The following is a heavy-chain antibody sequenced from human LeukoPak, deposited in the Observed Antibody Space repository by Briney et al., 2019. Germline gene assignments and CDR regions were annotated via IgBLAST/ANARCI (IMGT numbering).Heavy chain of an antibody. CDR2: IYYSGST. D-gene: IGHD3-22*01. CDR3: AHYDSSGYYFDY. J-gene: IGHJ4*02. CDR1: GGSISSYY. V-gene: IGHV4-59*01. Sequence: SETLSLTCTVSGGSISSYYWSWIRRPPGKGLEWIGYIYYSGSTNYNPSLKSRVTISVDTSKNQFSLKLSSVTAADTAVYYCAHYDSSGYYFDYWGQGTLVTVSS.